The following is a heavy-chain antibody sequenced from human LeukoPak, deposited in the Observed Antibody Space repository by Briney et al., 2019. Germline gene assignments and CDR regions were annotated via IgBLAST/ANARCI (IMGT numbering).Heavy chain of an antibody. CDR1: GFTFSSYW. CDR2: IQQDGSGK. V-gene: IGHV3-7*03. J-gene: IGHJ4*02. Sequence: PGGSLRLSCAASGFTFSSYWMTWVRQAPGKGLEWVANIQQDGSGKYYVDSVKGRFTISRDNAKNSLYLQMNSLRAEDTAAYYCARDPDYGGSGFFGDSWGQGTLVTVSS. CDR3: ARDPDYGGSGFFGDS. D-gene: IGHD4-23*01.